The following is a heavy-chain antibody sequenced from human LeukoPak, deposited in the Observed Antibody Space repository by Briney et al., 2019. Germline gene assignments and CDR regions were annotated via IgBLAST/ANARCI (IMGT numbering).Heavy chain of an antibody. Sequence: PSETLSLTCTVSGGSISSYYWSWIRQPPGKGLEWIGSIYYSGSTYYNPSLKSRVTISVDTSKNQFSLKLSSVTAADTAVYYCARDRRGGYCSGGRCYSLDSHDAFDIWGQGTMVTVSS. CDR2: IYYSGST. CDR1: GGSISSYY. D-gene: IGHD2-15*01. CDR3: ARDRRGGYCSGGRCYSLDSHDAFDI. V-gene: IGHV4-59*12. J-gene: IGHJ3*02.